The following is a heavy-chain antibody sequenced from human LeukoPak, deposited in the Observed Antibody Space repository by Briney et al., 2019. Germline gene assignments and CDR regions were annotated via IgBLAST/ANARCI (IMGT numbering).Heavy chain of an antibody. CDR1: GGSMGSGDYY. CDR3: ARGRGYSYGTYYYGMDV. Sequence: SETLSLTCTVSGGSMGSGDYYWSWIRQPPGKGLEYIGYIYYSGSTYYNPSLKSRVTISVDTSKNQFSLKLSSVTAADTAVYYCARGRGYSYGTYYYGMDVWGQGTTVTVSS. V-gene: IGHV4-30-4*02. CDR2: IYYSGST. J-gene: IGHJ6*02. D-gene: IGHD5-18*01.